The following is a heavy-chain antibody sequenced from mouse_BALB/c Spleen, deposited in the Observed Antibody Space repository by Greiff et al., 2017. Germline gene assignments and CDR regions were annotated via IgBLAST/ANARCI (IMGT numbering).Heavy chain of an antibody. V-gene: IGHV2-9-2*01. Sequence: VQLVESGPGLVAPSQSLSITCTVSGFSLTSYDISWIRQPPGKGLEWLGVIWTGGGTNYNSAFMSRLSISKDNSKSQVFLKMNSLQTDDTAIYYCGRELSGAYFDYWGQGTTLTVSS. CDR3: GRELSGAYFDY. J-gene: IGHJ2*01. CDR2: IWTGGGT. CDR1: GFSLTSYD.